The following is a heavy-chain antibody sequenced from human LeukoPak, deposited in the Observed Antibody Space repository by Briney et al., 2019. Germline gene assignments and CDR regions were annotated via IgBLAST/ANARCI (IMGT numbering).Heavy chain of an antibody. V-gene: IGHV4-39*01. CDR1: GGSISSSGYY. J-gene: IGHJ3*02. Sequence: SETLSLSCTVSGGSISSSGYYWGWIRQPPGKGLEWIGSIYYSGSTYYNPSLKSRVTISVDTSKNQFSLKLSSVTAADTAVYYCARGDDSSGYSTFDIWGQGTMVTVSS. CDR2: IYYSGST. D-gene: IGHD3-22*01. CDR3: ARGDDSSGYSTFDI.